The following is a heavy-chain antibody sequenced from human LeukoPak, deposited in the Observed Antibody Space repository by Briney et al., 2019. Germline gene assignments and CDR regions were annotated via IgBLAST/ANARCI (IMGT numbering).Heavy chain of an antibody. CDR1: SGSISTSNYY. D-gene: IGHD3-3*01. V-gene: IGHV4-61*01. Sequence: SETLSLTCTVSSGSISTSNYYWSWIRQPPWKGLEWIGYIYYSGSTNYNPSLKSRVTISVDTSKNQFSLKLSSVTAADTAVYYCARDEGFGAFDIWGQGTMVTVSS. CDR2: IYYSGST. CDR3: ARDEGFGAFDI. J-gene: IGHJ3*02.